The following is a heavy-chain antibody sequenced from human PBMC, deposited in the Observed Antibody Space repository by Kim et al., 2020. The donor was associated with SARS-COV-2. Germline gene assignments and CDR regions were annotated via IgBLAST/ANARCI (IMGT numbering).Heavy chain of an antibody. CDR1: GFAFSTYD. Sequence: GGSLRLSCTTSGFAFSTYDMNWVRQAPGKGLEWVSHISAGGGSIYYADSVEGRFTVSRDNAKNSLYLHMSSLRDDDTAVYYCVRDGPSRSSWYFDYWGQGTLVAVSS. CDR2: ISAGGGSI. D-gene: IGHD2-15*01. V-gene: IGHV3-48*02. J-gene: IGHJ4*02. CDR3: VRDGPSRSSWYFDY.